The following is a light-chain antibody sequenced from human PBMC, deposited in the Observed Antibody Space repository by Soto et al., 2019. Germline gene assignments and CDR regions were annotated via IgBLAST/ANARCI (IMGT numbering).Light chain of an antibody. CDR3: QKYDTAPLT. J-gene: IGKJ4*01. CDR1: AEISNF. CDR2: GAT. V-gene: IGKV1-27*01. Sequence: DIQMTQSPSSLSASVGDRVTISCRASAEISNFLAWYQRKPGNAPTLLIYGATTVQSGVPSRFSGSGSGTEFTPTISSLQPEDVATYYCQKYDTAPLTFGGGTKVDI.